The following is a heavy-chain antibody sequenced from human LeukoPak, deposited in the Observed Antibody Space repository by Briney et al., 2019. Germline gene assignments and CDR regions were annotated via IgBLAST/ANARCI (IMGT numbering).Heavy chain of an antibody. CDR3: ARGNVRGVTMKYDYFDY. CDR1: GGSFSGYY. V-gene: IGHV4-34*01. D-gene: IGHD3-10*01. CDR2: INHSGST. J-gene: IGHJ4*02. Sequence: SETLSLTCAVYGGSFSGYYWSWIRQPPGKGLEWIGEINHSGSTNYNPSLKSRVTISVDTSKNQFSLKLSSVTAADTAVYYCARGNVRGVTMKYDYFDYWGQGTLVTVSS.